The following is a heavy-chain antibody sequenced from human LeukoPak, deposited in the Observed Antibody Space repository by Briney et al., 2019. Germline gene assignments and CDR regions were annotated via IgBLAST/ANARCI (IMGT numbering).Heavy chain of an antibody. D-gene: IGHD2-2*01. CDR1: GGSISKYY. Sequence: PSETLSLTCTVPGGSISKYYWSWIRQPAGKGLEWLGRIHTSGSTNYNPSLRSRVTMSVDTSKNQFSLRLTSVTATDTAVYYCARLHLPAHEGAFDIWGRGTMVTVSS. J-gene: IGHJ3*02. CDR2: IHTSGST. V-gene: IGHV4-4*07. CDR3: ARLHLPAHEGAFDI.